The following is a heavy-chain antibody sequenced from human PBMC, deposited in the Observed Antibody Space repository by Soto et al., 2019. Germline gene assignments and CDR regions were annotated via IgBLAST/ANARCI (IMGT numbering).Heavy chain of an antibody. V-gene: IGHV3-53*01. D-gene: IGHD3-9*01. CDR2: LYTGGSA. CDR3: ARSFNDWTTYFDY. CDR1: GFSVTDHY. Sequence: GGSLRLSCAASGFSVTDHYMTWVRQAPGKGLEWVSVLYTGGSAYYGDSVKGRFTISRDSSTNTLYLQMNGLKVGDTAFYFCARSFNDWTTYFDYWSEGTLVTVSS. J-gene: IGHJ4*02.